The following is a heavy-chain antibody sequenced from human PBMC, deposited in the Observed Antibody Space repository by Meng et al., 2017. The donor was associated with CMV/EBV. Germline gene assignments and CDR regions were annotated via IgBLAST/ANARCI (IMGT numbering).Heavy chain of an antibody. CDR2: ISGSGGST. Sequence: GRSLRLSCAASGFTFSSYAMSWVRQAPGKGLEWVSAISGSGGSTYYADSVKGRFTISRDNSKDTLYLQMNSLRAEDTAVYYCAKGGDFWSGSNFDYWGQGTLVTVSS. CDR3: AKGGDFWSGSNFDY. CDR1: GFTFSSYA. V-gene: IGHV3-23*01. J-gene: IGHJ4*02. D-gene: IGHD3-3*01.